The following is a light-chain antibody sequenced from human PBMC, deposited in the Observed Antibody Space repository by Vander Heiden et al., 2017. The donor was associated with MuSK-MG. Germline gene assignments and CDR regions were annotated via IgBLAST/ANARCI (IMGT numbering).Light chain of an antibody. Sequence: QSALTQPRSVSGPPGQSGTISCTGTTSDVGGFNYVSWYQLHPGNAPNLMIYDVSQRPSVVPDLFSGSKSGNTAALTISGLQAEEEADYYCCSYAGTYTGVFGGGTKLTVL. CDR3: CSYAGTYTGV. V-gene: IGLV2-11*01. J-gene: IGLJ2*01. CDR1: TSDVGGFNY. CDR2: DVS.